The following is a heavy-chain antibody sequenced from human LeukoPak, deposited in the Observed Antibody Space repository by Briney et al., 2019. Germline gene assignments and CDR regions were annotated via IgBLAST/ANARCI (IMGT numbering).Heavy chain of an antibody. D-gene: IGHD3-10*01. J-gene: IGHJ5*02. CDR2: IYYSGST. Sequence: SETLSLTCTVSGGSISSYYWSWIRQPPGKGLEWIGYIYYSGSTNYNPSLKSRVTISVDTSKNQFSLRLSSVTAADTAVYYCTRDSGTTGEVKFDPWGQGTLVTVSS. V-gene: IGHV4-59*12. CDR1: GGSISSYY. CDR3: TRDSGTTGEVKFDP.